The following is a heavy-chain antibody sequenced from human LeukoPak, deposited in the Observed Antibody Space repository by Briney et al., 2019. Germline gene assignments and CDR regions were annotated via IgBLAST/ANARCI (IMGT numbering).Heavy chain of an antibody. CDR1: GGSFSGYY. D-gene: IGHD6-6*01. Sequence: SETLSLTCAVYGGSFSGYYWSWIRQPPGKGLEWIGEFIHSGSTNYNSSLKTRVTISVDTSKNQFSLKLSSVTAADTAVYYCAREYSTSSTAFDIWGQGTMVSVSS. V-gene: IGHV4-34*12. CDR3: AREYSTSSTAFDI. J-gene: IGHJ3*02. CDR2: FIHSGST.